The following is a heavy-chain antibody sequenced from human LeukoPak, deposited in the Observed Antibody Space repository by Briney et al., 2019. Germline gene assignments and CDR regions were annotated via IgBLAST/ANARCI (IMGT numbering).Heavy chain of an antibody. D-gene: IGHD3-16*01. V-gene: IGHV3-23*01. CDR1: GFTFERYA. J-gene: IGHJ4*02. CDR3: AKSPTGGGYFDC. CDR2: IRGSGSRT. Sequence: GGSVTLSCAPSGFTFERYAMSCVRQAPGKGLEWVSAIRGSGSRTYYAESVKGRFTISRDNSKNTLYLQMNSLSAEDTAVYYCAKSPTGGGYFDCWGEGTLVTVSS.